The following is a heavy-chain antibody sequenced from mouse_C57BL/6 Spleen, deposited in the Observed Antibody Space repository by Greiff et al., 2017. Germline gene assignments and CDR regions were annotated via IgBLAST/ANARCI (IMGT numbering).Heavy chain of an antibody. Sequence: EVQVVESGGGLVKPGGSLKLSCAASGFTFSSYAMSWVRQTPEKRLEWVATISDGGSYTYYPDNVKGRFTISRDNAKNNLYLQMSHLKSEDTAMYYCARVEEGYDYDPYYFDYWGQGTTLTVSS. CDR2: ISDGGSYT. J-gene: IGHJ2*01. CDR1: GFTFSSYA. D-gene: IGHD2-4*01. CDR3: ARVEEGYDYDPYYFDY. V-gene: IGHV5-4*01.